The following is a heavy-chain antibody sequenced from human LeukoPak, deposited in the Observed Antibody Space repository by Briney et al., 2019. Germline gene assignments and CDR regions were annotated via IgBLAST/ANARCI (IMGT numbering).Heavy chain of an antibody. Sequence: SETLSLTCAVYGGSISGYYWSWIRQPPGKGLEWVGEIHYTGGTSYNPSLKSRATISIDTSKNQLSLKLSAVTAADTAVYYCARGNILSGYCFDFWGQGALVTVSS. V-gene: IGHV4-34*01. CDR2: IHYTGGT. D-gene: IGHD3-9*01. J-gene: IGHJ4*02. CDR3: ARGNILSGYCFDF. CDR1: GGSISGYY.